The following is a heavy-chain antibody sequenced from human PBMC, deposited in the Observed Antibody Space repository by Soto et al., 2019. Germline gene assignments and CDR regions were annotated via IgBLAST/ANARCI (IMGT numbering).Heavy chain of an antibody. CDR2: ISYDGSNK. CDR1: GFTFSSYG. CDR3: AKDSDWFDP. V-gene: IGHV3-30*18. Sequence: QVQLVESGGGVVQPGRSLRLSCAASGFTFSSYGMHWVRQAPGKGLEWVAVISYDGSNKYYADSVKGRFIISRDNSKNTLYLQMNSLRAEDTAVYYCAKDSDWFDPWGQGTLVTVSS. J-gene: IGHJ5*02.